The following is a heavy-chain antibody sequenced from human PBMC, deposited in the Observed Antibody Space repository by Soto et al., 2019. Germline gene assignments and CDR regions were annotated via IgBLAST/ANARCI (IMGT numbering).Heavy chain of an antibody. Sequence: EVQLLESGGGLVQPGGSLRLSCAASGFTFSTYAVNWVRQAPGKGLEWVSAISGSGGTTYYADSVKGRFTISRDNSKRTLYLQRDSLRAEDTAVYYCAKRSPISAAGPHWYFDLWGRGTLVTVSS. J-gene: IGHJ2*01. V-gene: IGHV3-23*01. CDR3: AKRSPISAAGPHWYFDL. CDR2: ISGSGGTT. CDR1: GFTFSTYA. D-gene: IGHD6-13*01.